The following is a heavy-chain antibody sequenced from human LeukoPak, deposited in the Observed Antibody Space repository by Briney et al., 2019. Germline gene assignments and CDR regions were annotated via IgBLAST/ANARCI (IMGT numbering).Heavy chain of an antibody. J-gene: IGHJ4*02. V-gene: IGHV3-20*04. CDR1: GFTFDDYG. CDR3: ARDYFDDSSGYYCFDY. Sequence: RGSLRLSCAASGFTFDDYGMSWVRQAPGKGLEWVSGINWNGGSTGYADSVKGRFTISRDNAKNSLYLQMNSLRAEDTALYYCARDYFDDSSGYYCFDYWGQGTLVTVSS. CDR2: INWNGGST. D-gene: IGHD3-22*01.